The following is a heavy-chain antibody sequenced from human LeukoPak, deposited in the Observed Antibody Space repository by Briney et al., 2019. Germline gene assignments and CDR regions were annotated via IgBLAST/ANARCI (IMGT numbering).Heavy chain of an antibody. CDR2: ISNDGSNK. Sequence: GRSLRLSCVASGFTFSSYGMHWVRQAPGKGLEWVAVISNDGSNKYYADSVKGRFTISRDNSKNTLYLQMNSLRAEDTAVYYCAKASWSGYHLDYWGQGTLVTVSS. J-gene: IGHJ4*02. D-gene: IGHD3-3*01. V-gene: IGHV3-30*18. CDR1: GFTFSSYG. CDR3: AKASWSGYHLDY.